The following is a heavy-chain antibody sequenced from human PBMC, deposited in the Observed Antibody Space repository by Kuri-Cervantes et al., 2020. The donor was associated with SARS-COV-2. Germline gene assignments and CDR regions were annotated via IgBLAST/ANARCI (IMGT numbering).Heavy chain of an antibody. CDR2: IYYSGST. D-gene: IGHD4-11*01. J-gene: IGHJ5*02. CDR3: ARRINYWWFDP. V-gene: IGHV4-39*07. CDR1: GGSISSSSYY. Sequence: SETLSLTCTVSGGSISSSSYYWGWIRQPPGKGLEWIGSIYYSGSTYYNPSLKSRVTISVDTSKNQFSLKLSSVTAADTAVYYCARRINYWWFDPWGQGTLVTVSS.